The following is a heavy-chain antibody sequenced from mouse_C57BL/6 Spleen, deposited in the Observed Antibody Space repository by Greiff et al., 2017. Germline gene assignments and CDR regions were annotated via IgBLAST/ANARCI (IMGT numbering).Heavy chain of an antibody. CDR3: ARWYYGTPFAY. CDR2: IYPGSGST. J-gene: IGHJ3*01. CDR1: GYTFTSYW. D-gene: IGHD1-1*01. V-gene: IGHV1-55*01. Sequence: VQLQQPGAELVKPGASVKMSCKASGYTFTSYWITWVKQRPGQGLEWIGDIYPGSGSTNYNEKFKSKATLTVDTSSNTTYMQLSSLTAEDSAVYYCARWYYGTPFAYWGQGTLVTVSA.